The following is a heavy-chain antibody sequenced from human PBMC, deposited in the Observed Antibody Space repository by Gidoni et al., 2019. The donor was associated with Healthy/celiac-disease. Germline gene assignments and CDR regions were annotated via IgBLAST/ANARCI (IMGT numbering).Heavy chain of an antibody. D-gene: IGHD6-19*01. Sequence: QVQLVQSGAEVKKPGASVKVSCKVSGSTLTELPMHWVRQAPGKGLEWMGGFDPEDGETIYAQKFQGRVTMTEDTSTDTAYMELSSLRSEDTAVYYCATVTGYSSGWYLYYFDYWGQGTLVTVSS. CDR1: GSTLTELP. CDR2: FDPEDGET. CDR3: ATVTGYSSGWYLYYFDY. V-gene: IGHV1-24*01. J-gene: IGHJ4*02.